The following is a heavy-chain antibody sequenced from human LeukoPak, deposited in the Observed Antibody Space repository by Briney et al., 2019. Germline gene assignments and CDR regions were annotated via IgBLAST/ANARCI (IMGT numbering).Heavy chain of an antibody. V-gene: IGHV4-38-2*02. J-gene: IGHJ5*02. Sequence: SETLSLTCTVSGYSISSGYYWGWIRQPPGKGLEWIGSIYHSGSTYYNPSLKSRVTISVDTSKNQFSLKLSSVTAADTAVYYCARVGDYVWGSYRSSPWFDPWGQGTLVTVSS. CDR1: GYSISSGYY. CDR3: ARVGDYVWGSYRSSPWFDP. D-gene: IGHD3-16*02. CDR2: IYHSGST.